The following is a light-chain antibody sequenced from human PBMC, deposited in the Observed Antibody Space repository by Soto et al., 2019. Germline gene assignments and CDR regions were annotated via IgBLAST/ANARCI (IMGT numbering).Light chain of an antibody. CDR1: QSITNW. Sequence: DIQMTQSPSTLSAYVGDRVTITCRASQSITNWLAWYQQKPGKAPKLLIYDASSLESGVPSRFSGGGSGTDFTLTVSSLQPDDFATYYCQQYNNYSPTFGQGTKVEI. J-gene: IGKJ1*01. CDR2: DAS. V-gene: IGKV1-5*01. CDR3: QQYNNYSPT.